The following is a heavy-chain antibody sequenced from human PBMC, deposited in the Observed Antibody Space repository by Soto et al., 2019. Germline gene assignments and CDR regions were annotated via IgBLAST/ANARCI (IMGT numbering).Heavy chain of an antibody. CDR2: IDPDGSVT. D-gene: IGHD1-1*01. Sequence: EVQLVESGGGLVQPGGPLSLSCKASAFTFSNYWMHWVRQAPGKGLMWVSRIDPDGSVTDYADSVKGRFTISRDNAKDTLYLQMNSLRVGDTAVYYCASAPVSSGPHDPSHVDYWGRGTLVTVSS. V-gene: IGHV3-74*01. CDR3: ASAPVSSGPHDPSHVDY. CDR1: AFTFSNYW. J-gene: IGHJ4*02.